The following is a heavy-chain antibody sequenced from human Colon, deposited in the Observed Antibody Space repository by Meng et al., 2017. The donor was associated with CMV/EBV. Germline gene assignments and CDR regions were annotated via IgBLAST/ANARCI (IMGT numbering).Heavy chain of an antibody. J-gene: IGHJ5*01. V-gene: IGHV1-2*07. CDR3: ARGRTWVVPADFHGIDS. D-gene: IGHD1-14*01. CDR2: INPKVGGT. Sequence: ASVKVSCKTSGYGFTDFYIHWVRQAPGQGLEWMGWINPKVGGTAYARKFRGRVTMTRDTSASTAYMEVDRLTSDDTAVYFCARGRTWVVPADFHGIDSWGPGTMVTVSS. CDR1: GYGFTDFY.